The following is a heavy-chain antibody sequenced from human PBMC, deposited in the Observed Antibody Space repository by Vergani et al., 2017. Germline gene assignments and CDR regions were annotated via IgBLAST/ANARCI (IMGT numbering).Heavy chain of an antibody. V-gene: IGHV4-34*01. J-gene: IGHJ4*02. CDR3: ARVVDGGDCFLDY. CDR1: GGSISGYY. CDR2: INHSGST. D-gene: IGHD2-21*02. Sequence: QVQLQESGPGLVKPSETLSLTCTVSGGSISGYYWSWIRQPPGKGLEWIGEINHSGSTNYNPSLKSRVTISVDTSKNQFSLKLGSVTAADTAVYYCARVVDGGDCFLDYWGQGTLVTVSS.